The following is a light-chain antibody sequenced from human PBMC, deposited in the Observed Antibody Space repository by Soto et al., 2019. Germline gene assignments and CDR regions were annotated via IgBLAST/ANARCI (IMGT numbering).Light chain of an antibody. CDR2: DVS. CDR3: WSYAGSYPYV. CDR1: SSDVGGYNY. J-gene: IGLJ1*01. V-gene: IGLV2-11*01. Sequence: QSALTQPRSVSGSPGQSVTISCTGTSSDVGGYNYVSWYQQHPGKAPKLMIYDVSKLPSGVPDRFSGSKSGNTASLTISGLQAEDEAEYYCWSYAGSYPYVFGTGTKVTVL.